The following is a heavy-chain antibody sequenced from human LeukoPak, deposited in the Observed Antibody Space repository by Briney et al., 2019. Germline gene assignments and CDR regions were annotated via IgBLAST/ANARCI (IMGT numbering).Heavy chain of an antibody. CDR1: GGSISSYC. CDR3: ARGRWSSGWFDY. D-gene: IGHD6-19*01. CDR2: IYYSGST. Sequence: SETLSLTCTVSGGSISSYCWNWIRQPPGKGLEWIGYIYYSGSTNYNPSLKSRVTISVDTSKNQFSLKLSSVTAADTAVYYCARGRWSSGWFDYWGQGNLVTVSS. J-gene: IGHJ4*02. V-gene: IGHV4-59*01.